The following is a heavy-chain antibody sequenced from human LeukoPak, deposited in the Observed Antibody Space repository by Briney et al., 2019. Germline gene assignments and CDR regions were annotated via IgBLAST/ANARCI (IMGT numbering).Heavy chain of an antibody. CDR3: AKHRDYIWGSYRQTYFDS. Sequence: GGSLRLSCAASGFTFNNYAMNWVRQAPGKGLEWVSVVSGSGGSTYYADSVKGRFTISRDNSNNTLYLQMNSLRGEDTAVYYCAKHRDYIWGSYRQTYFDSWGQGTLVTVSS. J-gene: IGHJ4*02. CDR1: GFTFNNYA. V-gene: IGHV3-23*01. CDR2: VSGSGGST. D-gene: IGHD3-16*02.